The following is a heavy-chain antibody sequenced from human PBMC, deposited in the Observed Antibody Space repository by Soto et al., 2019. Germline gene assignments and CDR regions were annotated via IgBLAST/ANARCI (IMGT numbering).Heavy chain of an antibody. V-gene: IGHV4-31*03. D-gene: IGHD3-10*01. CDR1: GGAISSADFF. CDR2: IFHSGST. Sequence: QVQLQESGPGLVKPSQTLSLTCTGSGGAISSADFFWAWVSQHPGKVLEWIGYIFHSGSTYSNPSLQSRLTISIDTSTSQFSLKLSSVTAADTAVYYCARASTMTSTWRGSNVWGQATTGSVS. J-gene: IGHJ6*02. CDR3: ARASTMTSTWRGSNV.